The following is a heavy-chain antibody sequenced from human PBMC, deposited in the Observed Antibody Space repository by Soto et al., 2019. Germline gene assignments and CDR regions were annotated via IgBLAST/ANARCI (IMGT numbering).Heavy chain of an antibody. CDR1: GYTFTRYA. CDR2: INAGNGNT. V-gene: IGHV1-3*01. Sequence: QVQLVQPGAEVKKPGASVKVSCKASGYTFTRYAMHWVRQAPGQRLEWMGWINAGNGNTKYSQKFQGRVIITRDTSASTAYMELSSLRSEDTAVYYCASSNIVAAPYGMDVWGQGTTVTVSS. CDR3: ASSNIVAAPYGMDV. J-gene: IGHJ6*02. D-gene: IGHD6-13*01.